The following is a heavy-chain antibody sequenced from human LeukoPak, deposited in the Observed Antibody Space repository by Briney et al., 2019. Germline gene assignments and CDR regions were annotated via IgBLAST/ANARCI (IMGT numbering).Heavy chain of an antibody. D-gene: IGHD2-15*01. Sequence: SETLSLTCAVYGGSSSGYYWSWIRQPPGKGLEWIGEINHSGSTNYNPSLKSQVTISVDTSKNQFSLKLSSVTAADTAVYYCARGHLDCSGGSCYSGTYNWFDPWGQGTLVTVSS. CDR1: GGSSSGYY. J-gene: IGHJ5*02. CDR3: ARGHLDCSGGSCYSGTYNWFDP. V-gene: IGHV4-34*01. CDR2: INHSGST.